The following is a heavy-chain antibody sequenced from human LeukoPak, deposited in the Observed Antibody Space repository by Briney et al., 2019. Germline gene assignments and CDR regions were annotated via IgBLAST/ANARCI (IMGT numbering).Heavy chain of an antibody. J-gene: IGHJ6*03. CDR3: ARAYYDFWSGPPHMDV. D-gene: IGHD3-3*01. V-gene: IGHV4-39*07. Sequence: SETLSLTCTVSVGSISSSSYYWGWIRQPPGKGLEWIGSIYYSGSTYYNPSLKSRVTISVDTSKNQFSLKLSSVTAADTAVYYCARAYYDFWSGPPHMDVWGKGTTVTVSS. CDR2: IYYSGST. CDR1: VGSISSSSYY.